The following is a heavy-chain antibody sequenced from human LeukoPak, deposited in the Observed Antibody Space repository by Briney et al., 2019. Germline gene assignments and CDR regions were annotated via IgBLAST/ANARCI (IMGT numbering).Heavy chain of an antibody. CDR1: GFTFSNAW. Sequence: TGGSLRLSCAASGFTFSNAWMSWVRQAPGKGLEWVGRIKSKTDGGTTDYAAPVKGRFTISRDDSKNTLYLQMNSLKTEDTAVYYCTTDRSGWYVVDYWGQGTLVTVSS. CDR3: TTDRSGWYVVDY. V-gene: IGHV3-15*01. D-gene: IGHD6-19*01. CDR2: IKSKTDGGTT. J-gene: IGHJ4*02.